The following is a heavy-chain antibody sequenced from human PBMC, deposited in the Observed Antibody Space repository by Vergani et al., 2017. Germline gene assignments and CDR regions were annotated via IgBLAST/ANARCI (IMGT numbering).Heavy chain of an antibody. CDR2: ISYDGDRR. Sequence: QVHLVESGGGVVQPGRSLTLSCVASGFSFRGHGMHWVRQAPGKGLEWVAMISYDGDRRDYGDFAKGRFTISRDSSKTVYLQMNSLRVEDTAMYFLSKDLAYSTAWPHFDSRVQGTLVTVSS. J-gene: IGHJ4*02. V-gene: IGHV3-30*18. CDR3: SKDLAYSTAWPHFDS. D-gene: IGHD4-11*01. CDR1: GFSFRGHG.